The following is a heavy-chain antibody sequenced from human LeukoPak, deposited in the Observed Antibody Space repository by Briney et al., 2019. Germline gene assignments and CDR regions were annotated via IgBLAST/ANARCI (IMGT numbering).Heavy chain of an antibody. CDR2: ISYDGTNK. J-gene: IGHJ4*02. D-gene: IGHD3-10*01. Sequence: PGGSLRLSCAASGFTFSNYVIHWVRQAPGKGLEWVAIISYDGTNKYYADSVKGRFTISRDNSKNTLYLQMNSLRAEDTAVYYCARDHNGSGNYYATSYNFDYWGQGTLVTVSS. V-gene: IGHV3-30*04. CDR1: GFTFSNYV. CDR3: ARDHNGSGNYYATSYNFDY.